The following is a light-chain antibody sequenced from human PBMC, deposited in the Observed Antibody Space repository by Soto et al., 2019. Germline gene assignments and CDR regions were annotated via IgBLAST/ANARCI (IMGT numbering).Light chain of an antibody. CDR2: DAS. J-gene: IGKJ4*01. CDR1: QSVNSNY. V-gene: IGKV3-20*01. CDR3: QQYGSSPLT. Sequence: EIVLTQSPGTLSLSPGERATLSCRASQSVNSNYLAWYQRKPGQAPRLLIYDASSRAIGIPDRFSGSGSGTDFTLTISRLESEDFAVYYCQQYGSSPLTFGGGTKVEIK.